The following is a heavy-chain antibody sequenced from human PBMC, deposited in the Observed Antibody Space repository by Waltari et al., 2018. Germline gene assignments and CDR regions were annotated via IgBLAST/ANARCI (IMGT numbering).Heavy chain of an antibody. Sequence: QLQESGPGLVKPSETVSLTCSVSGDAIMRNNYHWGWIRQSPGKGLEWIGNIYNSGTTYYNPSLKGRVFISGDASRNEFSLRLTTVTAADTAVYYCARASTAIFGVVITGYNIWGQGTMVTVSS. D-gene: IGHD3-3*01. CDR3: ARASTAIFGVVITGYNI. CDR1: GDAIMRNNYH. CDR2: IYNSGTT. V-gene: IGHV4-39*07. J-gene: IGHJ3*02.